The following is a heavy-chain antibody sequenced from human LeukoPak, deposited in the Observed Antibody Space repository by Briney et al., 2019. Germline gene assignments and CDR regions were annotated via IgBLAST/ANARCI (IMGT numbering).Heavy chain of an antibody. D-gene: IGHD6-6*01. CDR1: GFTFSSYA. CDR3: AREQLGSVTFDY. CDR2: ISYDGSNK. J-gene: IGHJ4*02. V-gene: IGHV3-30-3*01. Sequence: PGGSLRLSCAASGFTFSSYAMHWVRQAPGKGLEGVAVISYDGSNKYYADSVKGRFTISRDNFKNTLYLQMNSLRAEDTAVYYCAREQLGSVTFDYWGRGTLVTVSS.